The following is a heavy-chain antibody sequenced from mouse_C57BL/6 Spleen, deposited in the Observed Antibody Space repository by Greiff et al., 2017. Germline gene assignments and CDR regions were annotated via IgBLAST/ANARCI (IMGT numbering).Heavy chain of an antibody. J-gene: IGHJ1*03. D-gene: IGHD1-1*01. CDR2: INPSSGYT. CDR1: GYTFTSYT. Sequence: QVQLQQSGAELARPGASVKMSCKASGYTFTSYTMHWVKQRPGQGLEWIGYINPSSGYTKYNQKFKDKATLTADKSSSTAYMQLSSLTSEESAVYYCARRDGSSWYFDVWGTGTTVTVSS. V-gene: IGHV1-4*01. CDR3: ARRDGSSWYFDV.